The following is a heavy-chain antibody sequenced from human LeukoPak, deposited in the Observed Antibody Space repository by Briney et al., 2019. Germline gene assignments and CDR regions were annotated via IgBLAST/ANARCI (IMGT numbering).Heavy chain of an antibody. V-gene: IGHV1-8*01. CDR3: ARVFRYYGSGSYYKQRSYYYYMDV. Sequence: ASVKVSCKASGYTFTSYDINWVRQATGQGLEWMGWMNPYSGNTGYAQKFQGRVTMTRNTSISTAYMELSSLRSEDTAVYYCARVFRYYGSGSYYKQRSYYYYMDVWGKGTTVTISS. J-gene: IGHJ6*03. D-gene: IGHD3-10*01. CDR2: MNPYSGNT. CDR1: GYTFTSYD.